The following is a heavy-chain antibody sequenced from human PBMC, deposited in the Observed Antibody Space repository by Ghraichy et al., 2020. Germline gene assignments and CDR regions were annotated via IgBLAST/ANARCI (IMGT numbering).Heavy chain of an antibody. D-gene: IGHD3-9*01. V-gene: IGHV1-18*01. CDR3: AREGSSDILTGYYNYYYYYMDV. CDR1: GYTFTSYG. J-gene: IGHJ6*03. Sequence: ASVKVSCKASGYTFTSYGISWVRQAPGQGLEWMGWISAYNGDTNYAQKLQGRVTMTTDTSTSTAYMELRSLRSDDTAVYYCAREGSSDILTGYYNYYYYYMDVWGKGTTVTVSS. CDR2: ISAYNGDT.